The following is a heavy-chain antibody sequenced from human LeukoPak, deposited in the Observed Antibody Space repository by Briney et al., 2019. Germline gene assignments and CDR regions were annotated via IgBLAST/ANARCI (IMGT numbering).Heavy chain of an antibody. V-gene: IGHV4-61*02. J-gene: IGHJ4*02. D-gene: IGHD5-18*01. Sequence: SETLSLTCTVSGGSISSGSYYWSWIRQPAGKGLEWIGRIYTSGSTNYNPSLKSRVTISVDTSKNQFSLKLSSVTAADTAVHYCASTWIQLWPTGGFDYWGQGTLVTVSS. CDR1: GGSISSGSYY. CDR3: ASTWIQLWPTGGFDY. CDR2: IYTSGST.